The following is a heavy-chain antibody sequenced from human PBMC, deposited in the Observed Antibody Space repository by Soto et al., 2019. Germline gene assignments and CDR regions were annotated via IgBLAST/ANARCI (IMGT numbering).Heavy chain of an antibody. CDR3: ARPVDTAMVTQGQGAFDI. CDR2: IYYSGST. J-gene: IGHJ3*02. V-gene: IGHV4-39*01. D-gene: IGHD5-18*01. CDR1: GGSISSSSYY. Sequence: SETLSLTCTVSGGSISSSSYYWGWIRQPPGKGLEWIGSIYYSGSTYYNPSLKSRVTISVDTSKNQFSLKLSSVTAADTAVYYCARPVDTAMVTQGQGAFDIWGQGTMVTVSS.